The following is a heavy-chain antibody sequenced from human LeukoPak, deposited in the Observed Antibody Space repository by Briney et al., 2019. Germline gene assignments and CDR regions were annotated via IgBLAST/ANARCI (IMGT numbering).Heavy chain of an antibody. V-gene: IGHV3-33*01. J-gene: IGHJ6*02. CDR1: GFTFSSYG. Sequence: GGSLRLSCAASGFTFSSYGMHWVRQAPGKGLEWVAVIWYDGSNKYYADSVKGRFTISRDNSKNTLYLQMNSLRAEDTAVYYCARDPERSVTTYYYYGMDVWGQGTTVTVSS. CDR2: IWYDGSNK. D-gene: IGHD4-17*01. CDR3: ARDPERSVTTYYYYGMDV.